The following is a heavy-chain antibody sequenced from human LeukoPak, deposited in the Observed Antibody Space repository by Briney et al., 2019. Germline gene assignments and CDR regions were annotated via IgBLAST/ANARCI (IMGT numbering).Heavy chain of an antibody. CDR2: INPSGGSI. V-gene: IGHV1-46*01. J-gene: IGHJ6*02. CDR1: GYTFTSYY. Sequence: GASVKVSCKASGYTFTSYYMHWVRQAPGQGLEWMGIINPSGGSISYAQKFQGRVTMTRDTSTSTAYMELSSLRSEDTAVYYCASGVAVAGTKGSPYYYYGMDVWGQGTTVTVSS. CDR3: ASGVAVAGTKGSPYYYYGMDV. D-gene: IGHD6-19*01.